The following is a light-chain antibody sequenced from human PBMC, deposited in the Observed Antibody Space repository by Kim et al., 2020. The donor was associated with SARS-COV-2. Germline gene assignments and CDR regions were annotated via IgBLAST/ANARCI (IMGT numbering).Light chain of an antibody. V-gene: IGKV1-12*01. CDR1: PGVSTW. Sequence: AAGGDRVTITWRASPGVSTWLAWYQQKPGKAPKLLIYAASNLQSGVPSRFSGSGSGTDFTLTISSLQPEDVATYSCQQSYSLPPTFGPGTKVDIK. J-gene: IGKJ3*01. CDR3: QQSYSLPPT. CDR2: AAS.